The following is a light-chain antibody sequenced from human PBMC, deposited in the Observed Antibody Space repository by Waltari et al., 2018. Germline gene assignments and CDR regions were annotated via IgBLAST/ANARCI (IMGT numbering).Light chain of an antibody. Sequence: IMLTQSPGTLSLSPGERATLSCRASQSISGYLAWYQQKPGQAPRLRIYGASTRATGIPDRFSGSGSGTDFSLTISGLEPEDSAVYYCQHHFRLPATFGQGTKVEIK. CDR1: QSISGY. V-gene: IGKV3-20*01. CDR2: GAS. CDR3: QHHFRLPAT. J-gene: IGKJ1*01.